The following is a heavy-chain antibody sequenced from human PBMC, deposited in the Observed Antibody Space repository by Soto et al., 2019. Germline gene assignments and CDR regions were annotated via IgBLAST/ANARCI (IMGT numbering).Heavy chain of an antibody. V-gene: IGHV3-23*01. CDR1: GFTFSSYA. J-gene: IGHJ6*02. CDR2: ISGSGGST. D-gene: IGHD2-2*01. Sequence: GGSLRLSCAASGFTFSSYAMSWVRQAPGKGLEWVSAISGSGGSTYYADSVKGRFTISRDNSKNTLYLQMNSLRAEDTAVYYSAKYIVVVPAAMSFGYYYYGMDVWGQGTTVTVSS. CDR3: AKYIVVVPAAMSFGYYYYGMDV.